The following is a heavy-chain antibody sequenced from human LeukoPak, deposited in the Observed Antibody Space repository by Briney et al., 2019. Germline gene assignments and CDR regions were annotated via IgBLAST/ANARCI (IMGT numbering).Heavy chain of an antibody. CDR2: INPNSGGT. CDR1: GYTFTGYY. Sequence: ASVKVSCKASGYTFTGYYMHWVRLAPGQGLEWMGWINPNSGGTNYAQKFQGRVTMTRDTSISTAYMELSRLRSDDTAVYYCARGQSPYYYYGMDVWGQGTTVTVSS. D-gene: IGHD5-24*01. CDR3: ARGQSPYYYYGMDV. J-gene: IGHJ6*02. V-gene: IGHV1-2*02.